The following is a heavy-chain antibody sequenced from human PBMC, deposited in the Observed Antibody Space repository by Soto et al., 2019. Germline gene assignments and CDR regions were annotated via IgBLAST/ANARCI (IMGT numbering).Heavy chain of an antibody. CDR3: ARGITLPTPLDY. J-gene: IGHJ4*02. Sequence: ASVKVSCKASGYTFTTYAMHWVRQAPGQRLEWMRWINAGNGNTKYSQKFQGRVTITRDTSASTAYMELSSLRSEDTAVYYCARGITLPTPLDYWGQGTLVTVSS. CDR1: GYTFTTYA. D-gene: IGHD1-20*01. CDR2: INAGNGNT. V-gene: IGHV1-3*01.